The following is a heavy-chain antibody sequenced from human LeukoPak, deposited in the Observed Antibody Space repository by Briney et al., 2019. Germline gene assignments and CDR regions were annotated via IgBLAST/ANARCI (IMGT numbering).Heavy chain of an antibody. D-gene: IGHD3-3*01. CDR1: GYTFTSYD. CDR3: ARGYDFWSGYYYYGMDV. V-gene: IGHV1-8*01. Sequence: ASVKVSCKASGYTFTSYDINWVRQATGQGLEWMGWMNPNSGNTGYAQKFRGRVTMTRNTSISTAYMELSSLRSEDTAVYYCARGYDFWSGYYYYGMDVWGQGTTVTVSS. J-gene: IGHJ6*02. CDR2: MNPNSGNT.